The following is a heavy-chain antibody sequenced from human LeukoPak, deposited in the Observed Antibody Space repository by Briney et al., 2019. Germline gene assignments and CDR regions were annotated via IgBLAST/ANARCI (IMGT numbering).Heavy chain of an antibody. CDR2: IYNSGTT. CDR1: GGSISSYY. D-gene: IGHD6-19*01. J-gene: IGHJ4*02. V-gene: IGHV4-59*08. CDR3: ARRTLYSSGYDY. Sequence: PSETLSLTCTVSGGSISSYYWSWIRQPPGKGLEWIGYIYNSGTTNYNPSLKSRVTISVDTSENQFSLKLSSVTAADTAVCYCARRTLYSSGYDYWGQGTLVTVSS.